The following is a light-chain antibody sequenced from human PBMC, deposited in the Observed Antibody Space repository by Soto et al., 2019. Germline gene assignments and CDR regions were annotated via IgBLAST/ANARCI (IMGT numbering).Light chain of an antibody. CDR3: QQSYSTTWT. CDR2: AAS. V-gene: IGKV1-39*01. CDR1: QGISTY. J-gene: IGKJ1*01. Sequence: DIQMTQSPSSLSASVGDRVTITCRASQGISTYLNWYPQKPGKAPKLLIYAASSLQSGVPSRFSGSESETDFTLTISSLQPEDFANYACQQSYSTTWTFGQGTKVEIK.